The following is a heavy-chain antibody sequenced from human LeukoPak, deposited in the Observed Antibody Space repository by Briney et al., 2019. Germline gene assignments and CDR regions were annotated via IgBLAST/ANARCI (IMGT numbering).Heavy chain of an antibody. CDR2: IYYSGST. CDR3: ARHWGGVPAALDY. J-gene: IGHJ4*02. D-gene: IGHD2-2*01. Sequence: SETLSLTCTVSGGSISSSSYYWGWIRQPPGKGLEWIGSIYYSGSTYYNPSLKSRVTISVDTSKNQFSLKPSSVTAADTAVYYCARHWGGVPAALDYWGQGTLVTVSS. V-gene: IGHV4-39*01. CDR1: GGSISSSSYY.